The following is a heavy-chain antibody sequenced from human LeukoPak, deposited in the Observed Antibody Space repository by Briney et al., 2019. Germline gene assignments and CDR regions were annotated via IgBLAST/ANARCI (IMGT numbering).Heavy chain of an antibody. D-gene: IGHD2-21*01. Sequence: SETLSLTCTVSGGSISSGGYYWSWIRQHPGKGLEWIGYIYYSGSTYYNPSLKSRVTISVDTSKNQFSLKLSSVTAADTAVYYCARVGGGYYGMDVWGQGTTVTVSS. CDR2: IYYSGST. CDR3: ARVGGGYYGMDV. J-gene: IGHJ6*02. CDR1: GGSISSGGYY. V-gene: IGHV4-31*03.